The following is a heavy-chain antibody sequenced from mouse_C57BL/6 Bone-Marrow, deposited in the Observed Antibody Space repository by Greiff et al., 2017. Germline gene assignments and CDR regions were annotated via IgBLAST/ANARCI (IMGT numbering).Heavy chain of an antibody. CDR3: ARRYSYAMDY. CDR1: GYTFTSYW. J-gene: IGHJ4*01. V-gene: IGHV1-53*01. D-gene: IGHD1-1*01. Sequence: QVQLQQPGTELVKPSASVTLSCKASGYTFTSYWLHWVKQRPGQGLEWIGNINPSNGDTNYNGKFKSKATLTVDKSSSTAYMQLSSLTSEDSAVCYCARRYSYAMDYWGQGTSVTVSS. CDR2: INPSNGDT.